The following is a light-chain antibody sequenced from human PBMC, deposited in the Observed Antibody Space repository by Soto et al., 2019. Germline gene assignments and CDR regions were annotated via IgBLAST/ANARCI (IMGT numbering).Light chain of an antibody. CDR2: GAS. CDR1: QSVRSN. Sequence: EIVMTQSPAALSVSPGEGVTLSCRASQSVRSNLAWYQQKPGQAPRLLIYGASTRATGIPARFSGSGSGTEFTLTISSLQSEDFAVYYCQQYDNWPPKYTFGQGTKLEIK. CDR3: QQYDNWPPKYT. V-gene: IGKV3-15*01. J-gene: IGKJ2*01.